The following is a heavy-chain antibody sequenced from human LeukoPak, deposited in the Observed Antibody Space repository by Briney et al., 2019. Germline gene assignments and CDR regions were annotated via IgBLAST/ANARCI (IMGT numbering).Heavy chain of an antibody. D-gene: IGHD6-6*01. CDR1: GFTFSSYW. CDR2: INSDGSNT. J-gene: IGHJ5*02. V-gene: IGHV3-74*01. Sequence: GGSLRLSCAASGFTFSSYWMHWVRQVPRKGLVWVSRINSDGSNTNYADSVKGRFTISRDNAKNTLYLQMNSLRAEDTAVYYCARSYSSSSEGDWFDPWGQGTLVTVSS. CDR3: ARSYSSSSEGDWFDP.